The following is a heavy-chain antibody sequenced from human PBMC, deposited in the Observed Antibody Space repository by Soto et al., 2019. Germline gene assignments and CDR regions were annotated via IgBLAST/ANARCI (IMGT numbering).Heavy chain of an antibody. J-gene: IGHJ4*02. CDR1: GDSVNSAYYC. V-gene: IGHV4-61*01. CDR2: VCYSGSTT. Sequence: KTSETLSLTCSVSGDSVNSAYYCWSWIRQPPGKGLEWIAYVCYSGSTTKYNPSLKSRVTISRDTSKNEFSLKVTSVTAADTAVYYCARSAGGSGWFGGQGTLVTVYS. CDR3: ARSAGGSGWF. D-gene: IGHD6-19*01.